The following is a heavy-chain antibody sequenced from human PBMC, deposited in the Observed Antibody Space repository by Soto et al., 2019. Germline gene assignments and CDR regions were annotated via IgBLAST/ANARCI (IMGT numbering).Heavy chain of an antibody. Sequence: EVQLVESGGGLVNPGGSLRLSCVGSGFTFSNAWINWVRQAPAKRLELVGRIKSKIDGETTDFAAPVKGRFAISRDDSKNIVYMTTNSLKIDDSAVYYCSTDSYSDTVVDRLANWGNGSMATVSS. CDR2: IKSKIDGETT. CDR3: STDSYSDTVVDRLAN. V-gene: IGHV3-15*07. D-gene: IGHD2-15*01. CDR1: GFTFSNAW. J-gene: IGHJ1*01.